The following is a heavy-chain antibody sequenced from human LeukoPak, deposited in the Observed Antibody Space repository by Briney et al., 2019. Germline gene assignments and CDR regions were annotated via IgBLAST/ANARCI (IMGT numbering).Heavy chain of an antibody. CDR1: GGTFSSYA. CDR3: ARDVYYYDSSGFNYYYGMDV. CDR2: IIPILGIA. D-gene: IGHD3-22*01. V-gene: IGHV1-69*04. J-gene: IGHJ6*02. Sequence: SVKVSCKASGGTFSSYAISWVRQAPGQGLEWMGRIIPILGIANYAQKFQGRVTIPADKSTSTAYMELSSLRSEDTAVYYCARDVYYYDSSGFNYYYGMDVWGQGTTVTVSS.